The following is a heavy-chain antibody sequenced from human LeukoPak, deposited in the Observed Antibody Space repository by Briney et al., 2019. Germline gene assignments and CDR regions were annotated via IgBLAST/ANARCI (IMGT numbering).Heavy chain of an antibody. CDR3: AKQLGYCSDGSCYFPY. V-gene: IGHV3-23*01. CDR2: ISNNGGYT. J-gene: IGHJ4*02. CDR1: GFTFSSSA. Sequence: PSGGSLRLSCAASGFTFSSSAMSWVRQAPGKGLEWVSDISNNGGYTYYADSVQGRFTISRDNSKSTLCLQMNSLRAEDTAVYYCAKQLGYCSDGSCYFPYWGQGTLVTVSS. D-gene: IGHD2-15*01.